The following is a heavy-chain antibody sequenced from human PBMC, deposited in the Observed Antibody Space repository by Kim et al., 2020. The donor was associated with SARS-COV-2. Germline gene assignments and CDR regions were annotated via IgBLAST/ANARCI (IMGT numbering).Heavy chain of an antibody. CDR3: ARDLVEQLVARHNWFDP. V-gene: IGHV3-21*01. CDR1: GFTFSSYS. Sequence: GGSLRLSCAASGFTFSSYSMNWVRQAPGKGLEWVSSISSSSSYIYYADSVKGRFTISRDNAKNSLYLQMNSLRAEDTAVYYCARDLVEQLVARHNWFDPWGQGTLVTVSS. D-gene: IGHD6-6*01. CDR2: ISSSSSYI. J-gene: IGHJ5*02.